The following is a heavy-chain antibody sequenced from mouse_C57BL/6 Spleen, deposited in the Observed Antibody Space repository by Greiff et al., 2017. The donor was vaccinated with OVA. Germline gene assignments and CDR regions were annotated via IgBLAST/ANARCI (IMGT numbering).Heavy chain of an antibody. CDR3: AREGGYHGAMDY. V-gene: IGHV3-1*01. D-gene: IGHD2-2*01. Sequence: VQLKESGPGMVKPSQSLSLTCTVTGYSITSGYDWHWIRHFPGNKLEWMGYISYSGSTNYNPSLKSRISITHDTSKNHFFLKLNSVTTEDTATYYCAREGGYHGAMDYWGQGTSVTVSS. CDR1: GYSITSGYD. CDR2: ISYSGST. J-gene: IGHJ4*01.